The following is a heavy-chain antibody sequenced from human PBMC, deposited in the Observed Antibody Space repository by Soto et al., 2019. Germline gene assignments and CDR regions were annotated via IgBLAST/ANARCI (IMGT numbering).Heavy chain of an antibody. CDR2: MNPNSGNT. CDR3: ARWGSSSWTIDY. V-gene: IGHV1-8*01. J-gene: IGHJ4*02. Sequence: ASVKVSCKASGYTFTSYDINWVRQATGQGLEWMGWMNPNSGNTGYAQKFQGRVTMTRNTSISTAYMELSSLRSEDTAVYYCARWGSSSWTIDYWGQGTLVTVSS. CDR1: GYTFTSYD. D-gene: IGHD6-13*01.